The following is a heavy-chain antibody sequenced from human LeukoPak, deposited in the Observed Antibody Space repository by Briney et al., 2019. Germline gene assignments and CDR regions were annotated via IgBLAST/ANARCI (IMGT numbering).Heavy chain of an antibody. CDR3: ARVASDP. V-gene: IGHV3-66*01. J-gene: IGHJ5*02. CDR1: GFTVSSNH. CDR2: IYSDGNS. Sequence: GGSPRLSCAASGFTVSSNHMSWVRQAPGKGLEWVSIIYSDGNSIHADSVKGRFTTSRDNSKNTLYLQMNSLRAEDTAVYYCARVASDPWGQGTLVTVSS.